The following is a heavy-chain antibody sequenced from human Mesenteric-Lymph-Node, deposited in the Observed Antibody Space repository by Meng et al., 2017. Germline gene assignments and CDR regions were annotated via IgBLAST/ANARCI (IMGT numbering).Heavy chain of an antibody. CDR2: IKQDGSEK. CDR3: ARVREAHYSFYGMDV. Sequence: GESLKISCAASGFTFSSYWMSWVRQAPGKGLEWVANIKQDGSEKYYVDSVKGRFTISRDSAKNSLYLQMSSLRAEDTAVYYCARVREAHYSFYGMDVWGQGTTVTVSS. J-gene: IGHJ6*02. V-gene: IGHV3-7*04. D-gene: IGHD1-26*01. CDR1: GFTFSSYW.